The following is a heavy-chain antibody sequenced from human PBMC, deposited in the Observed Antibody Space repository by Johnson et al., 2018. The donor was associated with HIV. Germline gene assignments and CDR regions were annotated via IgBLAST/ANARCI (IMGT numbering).Heavy chain of an antibody. V-gene: IGHV3-33*05. J-gene: IGHJ3*02. CDR3: ARVGAFGDGISLGAFDI. CDR2: IAHDESIT. D-gene: IGHD3-10*01. Sequence: QVQLVESGGGVVQPGGSLRLSCAASGFTFANYGMHWVRQAPGKGLEWVAFIAHDESITPYADSVKGRFTMSRDNSKNTLYLQMNSLRAGDTAVYYCARVGAFGDGISLGAFDIWGQGTMVTVSS. CDR1: GFTFANYG.